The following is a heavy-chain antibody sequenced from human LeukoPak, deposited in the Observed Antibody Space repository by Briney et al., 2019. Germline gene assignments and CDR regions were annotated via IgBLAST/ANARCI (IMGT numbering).Heavy chain of an antibody. CDR1: GFNFGGFW. D-gene: IGHD1-26*01. J-gene: IGHJ3*02. CDR3: ARDPYTGSYGAFDI. CDR2: IKQDGGET. Sequence: GGSLRLSCAASGFNFGGFWMTWVRQAPGKGLEWVANIKQDGGETQYQDSVKGRFTIFRDNAKNSLYLQMNSLRAEDTAVYYCARDPYTGSYGAFDIWGQGTMVTVSS. V-gene: IGHV3-7*05.